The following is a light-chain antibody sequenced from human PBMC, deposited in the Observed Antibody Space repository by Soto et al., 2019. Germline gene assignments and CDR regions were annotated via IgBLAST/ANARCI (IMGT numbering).Light chain of an antibody. V-gene: IGLV2-14*03. J-gene: IGLJ1*01. CDR1: SSDIGANNF. Sequence: QSVLTPPASVSGSPGQAITVSCSGTSSDIGANNFVSWYQQHPGKAPKLISYEVINRPSGAYDPSSGSKSVKKAALTISGLQSEDEADYDCNSYTTSNTLVFASGPKVTV. CDR3: NSYTTSNTLV. CDR2: EVI.